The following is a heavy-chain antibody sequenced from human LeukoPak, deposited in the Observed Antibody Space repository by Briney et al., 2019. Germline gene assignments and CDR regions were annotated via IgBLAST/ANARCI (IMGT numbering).Heavy chain of an antibody. Sequence: PGGSLRLSCAASGFSFSNAWMSWVRQAPGKGLEWVGRMKSKTDGGKTDYDAPVKGRFTISRDDSKNTLYLQMNSLKTEDTAVYYCTTVSDYVWFGELLDYWGQGTLVTVSS. CDR2: MKSKTDGGKT. CDR3: TTVSDYVWFGELLDY. CDR1: GFSFSNAW. D-gene: IGHD3-10*01. J-gene: IGHJ4*02. V-gene: IGHV3-15*01.